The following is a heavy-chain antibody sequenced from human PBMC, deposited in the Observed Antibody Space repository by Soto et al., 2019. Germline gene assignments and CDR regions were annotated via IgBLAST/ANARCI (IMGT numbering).Heavy chain of an antibody. J-gene: IGHJ6*03. D-gene: IGHD3-10*01. Sequence: SETLSLTCAVYGGSFSGYYWSWIRQPPGKGLEWIGEINHSGSTNYNPSLKSRVTISVDTSKNQFSVKRSSVTAADTAGYYCARFFGSGRYVYYYYYLIEVWGKGTTVTVSS. V-gene: IGHV4-34*01. CDR1: GGSFSGYY. CDR3: ARFFGSGRYVYYYYYLIEV. CDR2: INHSGST.